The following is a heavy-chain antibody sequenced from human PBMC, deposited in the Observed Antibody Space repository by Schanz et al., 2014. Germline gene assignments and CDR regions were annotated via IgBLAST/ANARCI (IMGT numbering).Heavy chain of an antibody. J-gene: IGHJ4*02. V-gene: IGHV1-69*08. Sequence: QVQLVQSGAEVKKPGSSMKVSCKASGGTFNSYTISWVRQARGQGLEWVGRFIPILDVGNYAQQFQGRVTFTANKSTSTAYMELSSLRYEDTAVYYCARDQSPYTNSSDVRYFDYWGQGSLVTVSS. CDR1: GGTFNSYT. CDR2: FIPILDVG. D-gene: IGHD6-6*01. CDR3: ARDQSPYTNSSDVRYFDY.